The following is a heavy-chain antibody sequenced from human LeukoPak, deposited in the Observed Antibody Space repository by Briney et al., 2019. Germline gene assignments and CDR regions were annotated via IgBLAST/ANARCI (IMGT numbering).Heavy chain of an antibody. V-gene: IGHV4-38-2*02. Sequence: TSETLSLTCTLSGYSISRGYYWGWIRPPPGKGLEWIGTIYHSGRTYYNPSLKSRVTIPVDTPTHQFALKLSSVTAADTAVYYCAREGEDCSGGSCYHYYFDYWGQGTLVTVSS. CDR3: AREGEDCSGGSCYHYYFDY. J-gene: IGHJ4*02. D-gene: IGHD2-15*01. CDR1: GYSISRGYY. CDR2: IYHSGRT.